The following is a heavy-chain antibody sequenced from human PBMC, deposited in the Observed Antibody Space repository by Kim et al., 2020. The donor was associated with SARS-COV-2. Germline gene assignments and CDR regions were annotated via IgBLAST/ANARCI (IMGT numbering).Heavy chain of an antibody. J-gene: IGHJ4*02. V-gene: IGHV4-39*01. CDR3: VNYDYYDSSGFDY. D-gene: IGHD3-22*01. Sequence: YHPSLKSRVTISVDTSKNQFSLKLSSVTAADTAVYYCVNYDYYDSSGFDYWGQGTLVTVSS.